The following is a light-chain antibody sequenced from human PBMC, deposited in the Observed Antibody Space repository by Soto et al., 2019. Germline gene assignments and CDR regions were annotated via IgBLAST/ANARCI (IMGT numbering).Light chain of an antibody. Sequence: QSVLTQPASVSGSPGQSITISCTGTSSDVGSYNLVSWYQQHPGKAPKLMIYEVSKRPSGVSNRFSGSKSGNTASLTISGLQAEDEADYYCCSYAGSSTEFGGGTKVTVL. CDR1: SSDVGSYNL. J-gene: IGLJ3*02. V-gene: IGLV2-23*02. CDR2: EVS. CDR3: CSYAGSSTE.